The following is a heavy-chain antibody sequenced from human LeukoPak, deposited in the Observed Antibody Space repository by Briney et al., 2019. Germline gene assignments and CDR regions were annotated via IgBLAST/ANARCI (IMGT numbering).Heavy chain of an antibody. CDR1: AGSISSHY. Sequence: SETLSLTCSVSAGSISSHYWSWIRQPPGKGLEWIGYIYYRGTTNYNPSLKSRVTISVDTSRNQFSLKLSSVTAADTAVYYCARGVYIAAAQYGYWGQGTLVTVSS. J-gene: IGHJ4*02. D-gene: IGHD6-13*01. CDR2: IYYRGTT. V-gene: IGHV4-59*11. CDR3: ARGVYIAAAQYGY.